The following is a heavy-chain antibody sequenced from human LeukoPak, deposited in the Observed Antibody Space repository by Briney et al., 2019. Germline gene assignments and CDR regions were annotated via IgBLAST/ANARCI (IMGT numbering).Heavy chain of an antibody. CDR3: AKDLTAYCGGDCYSGGYFDY. Sequence: GGSLRLSCAASGFTFSSYAMSWVRQAPGKGLEWVSAISGSGGSTYYADSVKGRFTISRDNSKNTLYLQMNSLRADDTAVYYCAKDLTAYCGGDCYSGGYFDYWGQGTLVTVSS. CDR1: GFTFSSYA. D-gene: IGHD2-21*02. CDR2: ISGSGGST. V-gene: IGHV3-23*01. J-gene: IGHJ4*02.